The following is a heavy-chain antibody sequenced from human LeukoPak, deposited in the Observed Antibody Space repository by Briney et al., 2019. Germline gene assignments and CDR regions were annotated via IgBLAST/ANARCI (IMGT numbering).Heavy chain of an antibody. CDR2: IYYSGST. J-gene: IGHJ4*02. D-gene: IGHD6-19*01. Sequence: SETLSLTCTVSGGSISSSSHYWGWIRQPPGKGLEWIGSIYYSGSTYYNPSLKSRVTISVDTSKNQFSLKLSSVTAADTAVYYCARGSIAVAVGKYYFDYWGQGALVTVSS. V-gene: IGHV4-39*01. CDR3: ARGSIAVAVGKYYFDY. CDR1: GGSISSSSHY.